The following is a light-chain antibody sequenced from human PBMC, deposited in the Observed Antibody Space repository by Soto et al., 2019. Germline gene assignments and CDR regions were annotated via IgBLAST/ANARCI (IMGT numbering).Light chain of an antibody. V-gene: IGLV1-40*01. CDR1: SSNIGAGYD. CDR2: GNI. Sequence: QSVLTQPPSVSGAPGQRVTISCTGSSSNIGAGYDVHWYQQLPGTAPKLLIYGNINRPSGVPDRFSGSKSGTSASLAITGLQAEDDADYYCQSYDSSLSGWVFGTGTKLTVL. J-gene: IGLJ1*01. CDR3: QSYDSSLSGWV.